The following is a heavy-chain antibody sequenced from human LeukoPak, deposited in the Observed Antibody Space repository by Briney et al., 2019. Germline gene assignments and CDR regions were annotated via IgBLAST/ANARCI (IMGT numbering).Heavy chain of an antibody. CDR2: ISYDGSNK. CDR3: ARDVSPGIAVAGTLY. J-gene: IGHJ4*02. V-gene: IGHV3-30-3*01. D-gene: IGHD6-19*01. Sequence: GRSLRLSCAASGFTFSSYAMHWVRQAPGKGLEWVAVISYDGSNKYYADSVKGRFTISRDNSKNTLYLQMNSLRAEDTAVYYCARDVSPGIAVAGTLYWGRGTLVTVSS. CDR1: GFTFSSYA.